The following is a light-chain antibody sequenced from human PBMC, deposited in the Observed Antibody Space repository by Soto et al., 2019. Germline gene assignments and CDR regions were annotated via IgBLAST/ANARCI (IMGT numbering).Light chain of an antibody. J-gene: IGKJ1*01. V-gene: IGKV1-6*01. CDR3: LQDYNYPLI. CDR1: QDIRSD. Sequence: AIPMTQSPSSLSASVGDRVTITCRASQDIRSDLGWYQHKPGKAPKLLIYGASNLQSGVPSRFSSSGSGTDFTLTISSLQPEDFATYYCLQDYNYPLIFGQGTKVEIK. CDR2: GAS.